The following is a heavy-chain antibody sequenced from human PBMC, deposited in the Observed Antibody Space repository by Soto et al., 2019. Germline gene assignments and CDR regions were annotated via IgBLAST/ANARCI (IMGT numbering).Heavy chain of an antibody. CDR2: IWYDGSNK. J-gene: IGHJ3*02. V-gene: IGHV3-33*01. CDR1: GFTFSSYG. D-gene: IGHD1-7*01. Sequence: GGSLRLSCAASGFTFSSYGMHWVRQAPGKGLEWVAVIWYDGSNKYYADSVKGRFTISRDNSKNTLYLQMNSLRAEDTAVYYCARGLRPSITGTADAFDIWGQGTMVTVSS. CDR3: ARGLRPSITGTADAFDI.